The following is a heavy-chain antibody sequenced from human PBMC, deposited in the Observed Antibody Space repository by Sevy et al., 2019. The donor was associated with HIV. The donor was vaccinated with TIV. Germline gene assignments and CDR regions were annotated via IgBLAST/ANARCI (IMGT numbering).Heavy chain of an antibody. CDR3: ATKGGGGDNTAYRAFGP. Sequence: ASVKVSCKASGYTFTDYYIHWVRQAPGQGLEWMGWINPKSGDTKYAQKFQGRVTVTRDTSISSAYMELSSLISDDTAVYYCATKGGGGDNTAYRAFGPWGQGTLVTVSS. CDR2: INPKSGDT. V-gene: IGHV1-2*02. CDR1: GYTFTDYY. D-gene: IGHD2-21*02. J-gene: IGHJ5*02.